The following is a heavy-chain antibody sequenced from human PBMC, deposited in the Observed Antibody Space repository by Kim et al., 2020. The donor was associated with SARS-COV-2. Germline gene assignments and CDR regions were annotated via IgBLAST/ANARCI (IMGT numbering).Heavy chain of an antibody. CDR3: VTDFGGNFDY. D-gene: IGHD1-26*01. V-gene: IGHV3-74*01. Sequence: GGSLRLSCAASGFTLNRYWMHWVRQAPGKGLGWVARMNEEGSITNSAGSVRGRFTISRDDDKNIHYLQMNSLRVEDTATYHCVTDFGGNFDYWGQGTLVSVSS. CDR2: MNEEGSIT. CDR1: GFTLNRYW. J-gene: IGHJ4*02.